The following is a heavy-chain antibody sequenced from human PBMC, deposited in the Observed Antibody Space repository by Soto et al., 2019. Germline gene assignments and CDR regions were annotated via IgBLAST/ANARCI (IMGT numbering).Heavy chain of an antibody. V-gene: IGHV3-9*01. CDR1: GFNINYYA. CDR3: AKDSQFYYMDV. CDR2: ISWNSDII. Sequence: EVQLVESGGGLAQPGRSPRLSCAASGFNINYYAMHWVRQAPGKGLEWVSGISWNSDIIGYADSVKGRFTISRDNAKNSVYLQMNSLRAEDTALYYCAKDSQFYYMDVWGQGTTVTVSS. J-gene: IGHJ6*03.